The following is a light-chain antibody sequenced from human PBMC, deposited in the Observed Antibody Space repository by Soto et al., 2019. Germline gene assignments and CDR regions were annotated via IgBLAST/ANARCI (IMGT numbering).Light chain of an antibody. Sequence: QSALTQPPSASGTPGQRVTISCPGSSSNIESNFVYWYQQSPGTAPRLLIYRNNQRPSGVPDRFSGSKSGTSASLAISALRSEDEADYYCTVWDDSLRGRLFGGG. CDR3: TVWDDSLRGRL. CDR2: RNN. J-gene: IGLJ2*01. V-gene: IGLV1-47*01. CDR1: SSNIESNF.